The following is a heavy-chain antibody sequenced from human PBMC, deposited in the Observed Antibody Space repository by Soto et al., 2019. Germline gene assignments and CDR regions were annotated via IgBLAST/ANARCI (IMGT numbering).Heavy chain of an antibody. Sequence: QVQLQESGTGLVKPSQTLALTCTVSGGSISSGGYYWSWIRQHPGKGLEWIGYIYYSGSTYYNPSLMSLVTISLETSKNQLSLKLSSVTSAYSAVYYCARSYGVWSFDFWGQWTMVTVSS. V-gene: IGHV4-31*01. CDR3: ARSYGVWSFDF. CDR2: IYYSGST. J-gene: IGHJ3*01. CDR1: GGSISSGGYY. D-gene: IGHD2-8*01.